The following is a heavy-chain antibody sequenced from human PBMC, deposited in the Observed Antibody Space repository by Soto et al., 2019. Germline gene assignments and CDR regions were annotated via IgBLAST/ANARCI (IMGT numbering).Heavy chain of an antibody. J-gene: IGHJ4*02. D-gene: IGHD5-12*01. V-gene: IGHV4-59*05. Sequence: SETLSLTCTVSGGSISSYYWSWIRQPPGEGLEWIGSIFYSGSTYYNPSLKSRVTISVDTSKNQFSLKLSSVTAADTAVYYCARSHIVPRLFMYPYDYWGQGTLVTVSS. CDR1: GGSISSYY. CDR3: ARSHIVPRLFMYPYDY. CDR2: IFYSGST.